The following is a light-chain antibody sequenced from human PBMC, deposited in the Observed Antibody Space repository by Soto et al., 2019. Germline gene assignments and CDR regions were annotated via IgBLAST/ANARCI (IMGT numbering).Light chain of an antibody. CDR3: QQYYSSPWT. CDR1: QDIRSNY. J-gene: IGKJ1*01. CDR2: GAS. V-gene: IGKV3-20*01. Sequence: ETVLTQSPGTLSLSPGERATLSCRASQDIRSNYLAWYRQTPGQAPRLLIYGASKRASGIADRFSGSGSGTDFSLIIVRLELEDFAVWYCQQYYSSPWTFGQGNKVEIK.